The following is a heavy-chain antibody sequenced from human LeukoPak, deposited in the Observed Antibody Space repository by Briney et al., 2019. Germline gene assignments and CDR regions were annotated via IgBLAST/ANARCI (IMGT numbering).Heavy chain of an antibody. J-gene: IGHJ4*02. CDR1: GGSLSSNNW. CDR3: ANKRNTAPYYFDY. D-gene: IGHD5-18*01. V-gene: IGHV4-4*02. CDR2: IYHSGSA. Sequence: SETLSLTCAVSGGSLSSNNWWSWVRQPPGKGLEWIGEIYHSGSANYNPSLKSRVTISVDKSKNQFSLKLSSVTAADTAVYHCANKRNTAPYYFDYWGQGTLVTVSS.